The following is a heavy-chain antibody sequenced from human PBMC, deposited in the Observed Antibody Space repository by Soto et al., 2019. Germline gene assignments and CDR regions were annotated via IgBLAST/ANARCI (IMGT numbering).Heavy chain of an antibody. CDR2: ISGSGGST. CDR3: AKEEGPFSGYYYYYGMDV. V-gene: IGHV3-23*01. CDR1: GLCFSSYA. J-gene: IGHJ6*02. Sequence: GFLRLSCAASGLCFSSYAMSWVRQAPGKGLEWVSAISGSGGSTYYADSVKGRFTISRDNSKNTLHLQMKSLRAEDTAVYYCAKEEGPFSGYYYYYGMDVWGQGTTVTVSS.